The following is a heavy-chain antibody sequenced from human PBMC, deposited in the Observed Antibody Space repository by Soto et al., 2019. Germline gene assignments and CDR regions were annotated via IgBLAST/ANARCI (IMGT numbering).Heavy chain of an antibody. J-gene: IGHJ5*02. D-gene: IGHD1-26*01. Sequence: VRQAPGQGLEWMGWISAYNGNTNYAQKLQGRVTMTTDTSTSTAYMELRSLRSDDTAVYYCARVSDPVGNWFDPWGQGTLVTVSS. CDR3: ARVSDPVGNWFDP. CDR2: ISAYNGNT. V-gene: IGHV1-18*01.